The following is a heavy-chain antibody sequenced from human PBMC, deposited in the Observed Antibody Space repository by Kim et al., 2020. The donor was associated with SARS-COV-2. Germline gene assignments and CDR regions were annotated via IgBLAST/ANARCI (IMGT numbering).Heavy chain of an antibody. V-gene: IGHV4-34*01. J-gene: IGHJ4*02. CDR2: INHSGST. CDR3: ASVSLVGSGSYGDY. Sequence: SETLSLTCAVYGGSFSGYYWSWIRQPPGKGLEWIGEINHSGSTNYNPSLKSRVTISVDTSKNQFSLKLSSVTAADTAVYYCASVSLVGSGSYGDYWGQGTLVTVSS. D-gene: IGHD3-10*01. CDR1: GGSFSGYY.